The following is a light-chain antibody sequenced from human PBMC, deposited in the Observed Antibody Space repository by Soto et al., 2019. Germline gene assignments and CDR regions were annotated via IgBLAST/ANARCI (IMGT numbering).Light chain of an antibody. J-gene: IGKJ1*01. V-gene: IGKV1-5*03. CDR2: KTS. CDR1: QDITPW. CDR3: QQYYIHET. Sequence: DIQMTQSPSTVSASVGDRVTITCRASQDITPWLAWHQQKPGKAPRVLIYKTSDLENGVPSRFSGSGSGTEYTLTTNSLQPDDFATYYCQQYYIHETFGQGIKVE.